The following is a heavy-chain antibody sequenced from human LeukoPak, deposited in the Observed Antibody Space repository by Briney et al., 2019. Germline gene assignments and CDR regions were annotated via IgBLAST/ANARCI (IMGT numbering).Heavy chain of an antibody. D-gene: IGHD6-13*01. CDR3: ARDRAAAAGDFDY. CDR1: GHTLTSYG. CDR2: ISAYNGNT. V-gene: IGHV1-18*01. Sequence: ASVKVSCKASGHTLTSYGISWVRQAPGQGLEWMGWISAYNGNTSYAQNLQGRVTMTTDTFTSTAYMELRSLRSDDTAVYYCARDRAAAAGDFDYWGQGTLVTVSS. J-gene: IGHJ4*02.